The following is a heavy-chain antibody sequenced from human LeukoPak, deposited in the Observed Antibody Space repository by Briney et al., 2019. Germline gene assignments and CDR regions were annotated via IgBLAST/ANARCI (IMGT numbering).Heavy chain of an antibody. V-gene: IGHV3-30-3*01. D-gene: IGHD6-13*01. CDR3: ATDREEQQLVFSLDY. Sequence: GGSLRLSCAAYGFTFSSYAMHWVRQAPGKGLEWVAVISYDGSNEYYADSVKGRFTISRDNSKNTLYLQMNSLRAEDTAVYYCATDREEQQLVFSLDYWGQGTLVTVSS. CDR1: GFTFSSYA. J-gene: IGHJ4*02. CDR2: ISYDGSNE.